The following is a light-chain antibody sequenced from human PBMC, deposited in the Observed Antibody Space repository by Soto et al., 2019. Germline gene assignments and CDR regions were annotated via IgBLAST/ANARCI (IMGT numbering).Light chain of an antibody. V-gene: IGKV3-20*01. CDR1: QSVGSNY. CDR2: GAS. CDR3: QEYGSSRT. J-gene: IGKJ1*01. Sequence: EIVLAQSPGTLSLSPGESVTLSCRASQSVGSNYLAWYQQKPGQAPRLLIYGASNRATGIPDRFSGSGSGTDFTLTISRLEPEDFAVYYCQEYGSSRTFGQGTKVEIE.